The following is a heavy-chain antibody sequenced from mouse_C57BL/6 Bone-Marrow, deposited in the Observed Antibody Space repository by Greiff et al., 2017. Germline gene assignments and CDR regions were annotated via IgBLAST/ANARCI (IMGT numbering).Heavy chain of an antibody. J-gene: IGHJ1*03. CDR2: ISSGGSYT. Sequence: EVQVVESGGDLVKPGGSLKLSCAASGFTFSSYGMSWVRQTPDKRLEWVATISSGGSYTYYPDSVKGRFTISRDNAKNTLYLQMSSLKSEDTAMYYCARKGWVHYRDFDVWGTGTTVTVSS. D-gene: IGHD2-14*01. V-gene: IGHV5-6*01. CDR3: ARKGWVHYRDFDV. CDR1: GFTFSSYG.